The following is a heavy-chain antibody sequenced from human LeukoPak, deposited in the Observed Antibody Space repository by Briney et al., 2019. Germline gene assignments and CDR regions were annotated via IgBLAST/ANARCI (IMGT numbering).Heavy chain of an antibody. CDR2: IYYSGST. CDR3: ARQFCGGDCYSYYFDY. D-gene: IGHD2-21*02. Sequence: SETLSLTCTVSGGSISSSSYYWGWIRQPLGKGLEWIGSIYYSGSTYYNPSLKSRVTISADTSKNQFSLKLSSVTAADTAVYYCARQFCGGDCYSYYFDYWGQGTLVTVSS. CDR1: GGSISSSSYY. J-gene: IGHJ4*02. V-gene: IGHV4-39*01.